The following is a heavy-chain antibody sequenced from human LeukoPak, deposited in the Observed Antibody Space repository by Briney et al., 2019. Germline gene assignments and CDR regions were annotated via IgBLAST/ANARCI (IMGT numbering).Heavy chain of an antibody. V-gene: IGHV3-30-3*01. D-gene: IGHD4-17*01. Sequence: GGSLRLSCAASGFTFSSCAMHWVRQAPGKGLEWVAVISWDGSNKYYPDSVKGRFTISRDNSKNTLYLQMNSLRAEDTAIYYCARDSVTTGYYFDYWGQGTLVTVSS. CDR2: ISWDGSNK. J-gene: IGHJ4*02. CDR1: GFTFSSCA. CDR3: ARDSVTTGYYFDY.